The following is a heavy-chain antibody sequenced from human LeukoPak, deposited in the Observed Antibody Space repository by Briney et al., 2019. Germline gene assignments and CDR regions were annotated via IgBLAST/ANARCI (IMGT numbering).Heavy chain of an antibody. CDR3: ARSGEGGAY. V-gene: IGHV4-30-4*02. J-gene: IGHJ4*02. CDR2: IYYSLST. CDR1: GASVNSGDYC. D-gene: IGHD2-15*01. Sequence: SEALSLTCTVSGASVNSGDYCWTWIRQPPGKGLEWIGYIYYSLSTYYNASLRSRVTISLDTSKNQFSLNLSSVTAADTAVYYCARSGEGGAYWGQGTLVTVSS.